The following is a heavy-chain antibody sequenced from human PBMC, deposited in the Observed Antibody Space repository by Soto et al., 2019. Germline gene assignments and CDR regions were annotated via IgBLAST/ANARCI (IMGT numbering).Heavy chain of an antibody. CDR2: TYYRSKWYN. Sequence: SQTLSLTCAISGDSVSSNSAAWNWIRQSPSRGLEWLGRTYYRSKWYNDYAVSVKSRITINPDTPKNQFSLQLNSVTPEDTAVYYCAHSSPDYYYYGMDVWGQGTTVTVSS. V-gene: IGHV6-1*01. CDR3: AHSSPDYYYYGMDV. D-gene: IGHD6-13*01. J-gene: IGHJ6*02. CDR1: GDSVSSNSAA.